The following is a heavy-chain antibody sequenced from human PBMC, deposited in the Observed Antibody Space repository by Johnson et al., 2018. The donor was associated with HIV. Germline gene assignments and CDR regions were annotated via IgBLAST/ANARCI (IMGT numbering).Heavy chain of an antibody. V-gene: IGHV3-66*01. CDR3: ARGTGGWPLFDI. CDR1: GFTFSSNY. Sequence: VQLVESGGGVVQPGRSLRLSCAASGFTFSSNYMSWVRQAPGKGLEWVSVIYSGGSTYYADSVKGRFTISRDNSKNTLSLHMNSLRAEDTAVFYCARGTGGWPLFDIWGQGTMVTVSS. J-gene: IGHJ3*02. CDR2: IYSGGST. D-gene: IGHD6-19*01.